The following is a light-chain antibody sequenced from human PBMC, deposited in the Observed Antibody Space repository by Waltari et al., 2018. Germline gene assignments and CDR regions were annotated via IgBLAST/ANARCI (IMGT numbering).Light chain of an antibody. CDR3: QHFGDSPRT. Sequence: ILLPQSPGTLSLSPGERTTLPCRASQSISIRYLAWYQQKPGQAPRLLVYGASGRATGTPDRFSGSGSGTDFTLTISRLEPEDFAVYYCQHFGDSPRTFGQGTKLEI. V-gene: IGKV3-20*01. CDR1: QSISIRY. CDR2: GAS. J-gene: IGKJ2*01.